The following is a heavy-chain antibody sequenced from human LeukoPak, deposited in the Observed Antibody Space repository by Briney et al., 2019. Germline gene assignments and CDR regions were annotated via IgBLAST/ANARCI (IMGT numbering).Heavy chain of an antibody. V-gene: IGHV3-48*03. CDR2: ISGSGSTI. Sequence: GGSLRLSCAASGFALSAYEVNWVRQAPGKGLEWVSYISGSGSTIDYADSAKGRFTVSRDNAKNSLYLQMNYLRAEDTAVYYCARGVRRFDFWGQGTLVTVSS. J-gene: IGHJ4*02. CDR3: ARGVRRFDF. D-gene: IGHD3-3*01. CDR1: GFALSAYE.